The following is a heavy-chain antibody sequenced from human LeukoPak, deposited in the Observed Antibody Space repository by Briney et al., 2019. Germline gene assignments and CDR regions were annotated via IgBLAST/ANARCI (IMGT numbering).Heavy chain of an antibody. CDR1: GGSISSYY. V-gene: IGHV4-59*01. D-gene: IGHD6-19*01. Sequence: SETLSLTCTVSGGSISSYYWSWIRQPPGKGLEWIGYIYYSGSTNYNPSLKSRVTISVDTSKNQLSLKLSSVTAADTAVYYCARDGKQWPREYYFDYWGQGTLVTVSS. CDR3: ARDGKQWPREYYFDY. J-gene: IGHJ4*02. CDR2: IYYSGST.